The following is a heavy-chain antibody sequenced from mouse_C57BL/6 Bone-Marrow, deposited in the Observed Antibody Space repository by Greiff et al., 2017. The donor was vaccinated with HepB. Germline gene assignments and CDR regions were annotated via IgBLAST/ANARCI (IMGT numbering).Heavy chain of an antibody. CDR1: GFTFSSYT. D-gene: IGHD2-5*01. CDR2: ISGGGGNT. CDR3: AAPYYSNLAWFAY. Sequence: EVQLVESGGGLVKPGGSLKLSCAASGFTFSSYTMSWVRQTPEKRLEWVATISGGGGNTYYPDSVKGRFTISRDTAKNTLYLQMSSLRSEDTALYYCAAPYYSNLAWFAYWGQGTLVTVSA. V-gene: IGHV5-9*01. J-gene: IGHJ3*01.